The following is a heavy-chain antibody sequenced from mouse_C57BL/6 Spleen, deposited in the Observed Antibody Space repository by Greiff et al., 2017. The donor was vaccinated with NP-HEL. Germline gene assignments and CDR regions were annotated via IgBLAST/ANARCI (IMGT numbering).Heavy chain of an antibody. CDR3: ARWGYEGY. Sequence: VQLQQPGAELVMPGASVKLSCKASGYTFTSYWMHWVKQRPGQGLEWIGEIDPSDSYTNYNQKFKGKSTLTVDKSSSTAYMQLSSLTSEDSAVYYCARWGYEGYWGQGTTLTVSS. D-gene: IGHD2-3*01. CDR1: GYTFTSYW. V-gene: IGHV1-69*01. J-gene: IGHJ2*01. CDR2: IDPSDSYT.